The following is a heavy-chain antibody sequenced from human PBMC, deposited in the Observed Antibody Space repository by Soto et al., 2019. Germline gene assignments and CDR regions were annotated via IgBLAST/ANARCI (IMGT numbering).Heavy chain of an antibody. Sequence: EVHLLESGGDLVQPGGSLRLSCTASGLTFSTYAMSWVRQAPGKGLEWVSAIGGSGTGGRTYYADSVKGRFTISRDNSKNTVYLQMNMSRADDTTVYYCAQSPGGLDIYNSDYSGMDVWGQANTVTVPS. CDR3: AQSPGGLDIYNSDYSGMDV. CDR2: IGGSGTGGRT. D-gene: IGHD3-16*01. CDR1: GLTFSTYA. J-gene: IGHJ6*02. V-gene: IGHV3-23*01.